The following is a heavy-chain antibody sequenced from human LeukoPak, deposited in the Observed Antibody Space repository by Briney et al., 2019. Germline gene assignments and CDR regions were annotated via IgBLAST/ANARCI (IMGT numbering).Heavy chain of an antibody. Sequence: GGSLRLSCAVSGVTLSKYGMRWVRQAPGKGLEWVAGISDRGGKTNYADSVKGRFTISIDNPKNTLYLQMNSLRAEDTAVYFCAKRGVVIRVILVGFHKEAYYFDSWGQGALVTVSS. CDR2: ISDRGGKT. J-gene: IGHJ4*02. CDR1: GVTLSKYG. V-gene: IGHV3-23*01. CDR3: AKRGVVIRVILVGFHKEAYYFDS. D-gene: IGHD3-22*01.